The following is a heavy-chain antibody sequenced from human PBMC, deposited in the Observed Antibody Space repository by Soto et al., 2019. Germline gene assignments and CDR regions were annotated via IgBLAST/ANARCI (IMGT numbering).Heavy chain of an antibody. CDR1: GFSLTTSGVS. J-gene: IGHJ4*01. CDR3: ALQTTVTQAVDK. V-gene: IGHV2-5*02. CDR2: IYWDDDK. D-gene: IGHD4-17*01. Sequence: QITLKESGPTLVKPTQTLTLTCTFSGFSLTTSGVSVAWLRQPPGKALEWLTLIYWDDDKRYSPSLKNKITVTKDTAKNQVVLRMTNLDPVDTAAHYCALQTTVTQAVDKCGHGTHVTVSS.